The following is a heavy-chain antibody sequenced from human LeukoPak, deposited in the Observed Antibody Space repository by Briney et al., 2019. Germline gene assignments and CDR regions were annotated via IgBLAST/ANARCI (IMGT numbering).Heavy chain of an antibody. CDR2: ISGSGGST. Sequence: PGGSLRLSCAASGFTFSSYAMSWVRQAPGKGLEWVSAISGSGGSTYYADSVKGRFTISRDNSKNTLYLQMNGLRAEDTAVYYCATRSDILTGYYIWGQGTLVTVSS. V-gene: IGHV3-23*01. CDR1: GFTFSSYA. CDR3: ATRSDILTGYYI. J-gene: IGHJ4*02. D-gene: IGHD3-9*01.